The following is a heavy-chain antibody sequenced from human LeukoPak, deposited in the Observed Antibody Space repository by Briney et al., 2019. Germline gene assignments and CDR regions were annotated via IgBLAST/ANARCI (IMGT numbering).Heavy chain of an antibody. V-gene: IGHV1-2*02. CDR3: TKDASIYTFGTNWFDP. D-gene: IGHD3/OR15-3a*01. CDR2: IDPNSGYT. J-gene: IGHJ5*02. CDR1: GYTFPGYY. Sequence: ASVKVSCKASGYTFPGYYMNWVRQAPGQGLEWLGWIDPNSGYTNYAQKFQGRVTMTRDTSMSTAYMELSRLRSDDTAIYYCTKDASIYTFGTNWFDPWGQGTLVAVSS.